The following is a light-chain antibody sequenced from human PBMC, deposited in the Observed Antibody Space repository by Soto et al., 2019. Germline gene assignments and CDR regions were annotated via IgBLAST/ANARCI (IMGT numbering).Light chain of an antibody. CDR3: CSYAGSSPLNV. CDR1: SSDVGSYNL. J-gene: IGLJ1*01. V-gene: IGLV2-23*02. CDR2: EVS. Sequence: QSALTQPASVSGSPGQSITISCTGTSSDVGSYNLVSWYQQHPGKAPKLMIYEVSKRPSGVSNRFSGSKSGNTASLTISGLPAEDEADYYCCSYAGSSPLNVFGTGTKLTVL.